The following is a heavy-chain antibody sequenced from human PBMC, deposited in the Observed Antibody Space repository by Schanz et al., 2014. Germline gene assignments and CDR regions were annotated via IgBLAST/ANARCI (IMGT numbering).Heavy chain of an antibody. CDR1: GYTFTTYY. CDR2: INPSGGST. CDR3: DRGFSRSYSDF. J-gene: IGHJ4*02. D-gene: IGHD1-26*01. Sequence: QVQLLQSGAEVKKPGASMKVSCKASGYTFTTYYMLWVRQAPGQGLEWMGIINPSGGSTRYGQKFQGRITVTTDTSTSTVYLELSSLRSDDTAVYYCDRGFSRSYSDFWGQGTRIAVSS. V-gene: IGHV1-46*03.